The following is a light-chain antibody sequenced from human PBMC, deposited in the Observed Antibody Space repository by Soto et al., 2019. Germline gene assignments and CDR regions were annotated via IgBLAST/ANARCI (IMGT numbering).Light chain of an antibody. CDR1: NSEVGSYNL. V-gene: IGLV2-23*01. CDR2: EGS. J-gene: IGLJ3*02. Sequence: QSALTQPASVSGSPGQSITISCTGTNSEVGSYNLVSWYQQHPGKAPKVMIYEGSKRPSGLSNRFSGSKSGNTASLTISGLQAEDEADYYCCSYAGSSTWVFGGGTQLTVL. CDR3: CSYAGSSTWV.